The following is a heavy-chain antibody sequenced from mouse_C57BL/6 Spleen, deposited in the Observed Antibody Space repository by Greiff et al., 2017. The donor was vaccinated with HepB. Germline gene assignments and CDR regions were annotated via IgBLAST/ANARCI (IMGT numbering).Heavy chain of an antibody. Sequence: QVQLKQSGPELVKPGASVKISCKASGYAFSSSWMNWVKQRPGKGLEWIGRIYPGDGDTNYNGKFKGKATLTADKSSSPAYMQLSSLTSEDSAVYFCARREWSWFAYWGQGTLVTVSA. CDR3: ARREWSWFAY. D-gene: IGHD1-3*01. CDR1: GYAFSSSW. V-gene: IGHV1-82*01. J-gene: IGHJ3*01. CDR2: IYPGDGDT.